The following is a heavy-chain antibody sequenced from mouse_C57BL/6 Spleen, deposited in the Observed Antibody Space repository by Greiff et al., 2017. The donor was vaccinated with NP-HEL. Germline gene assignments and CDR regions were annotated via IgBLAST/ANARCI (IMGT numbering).Heavy chain of an antibody. J-gene: IGHJ2*01. D-gene: IGHD1-1*01. CDR1: GYAFSSYW. V-gene: IGHV1-80*01. CDR3: ARGAYYYGSSSYLDY. Sequence: VQLVESGAELVKPGASVKISCKASGYAFSSYWMNWVKQRPGKGLEWIGQLYPGDGDTNYNGKFKGKATLTADKSSSTAYMQLSSLTSEDSAVYFCARGAYYYGSSSYLDYWGQGTTLTVSS. CDR2: LYPGDGDT.